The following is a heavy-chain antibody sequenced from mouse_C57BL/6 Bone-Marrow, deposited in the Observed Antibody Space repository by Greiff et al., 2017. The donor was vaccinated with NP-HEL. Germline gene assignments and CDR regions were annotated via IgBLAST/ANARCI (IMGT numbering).Heavy chain of an antibody. CDR1: GYTFTSYW. CDR3: ASLDGYLDY. Sequence: QVQLQQPGAELVKPGASVKLSCKASGYTFTSYWMQWVKQRPGQGLEWIGEIDPSDSYTNYNQKFKGKATLTVDTSSSTAYMQLSSLTSEDSAVYYCASLDGYLDYWGQGTTLTVSS. V-gene: IGHV1-50*01. CDR2: IDPSDSYT. J-gene: IGHJ2*01. D-gene: IGHD2-3*01.